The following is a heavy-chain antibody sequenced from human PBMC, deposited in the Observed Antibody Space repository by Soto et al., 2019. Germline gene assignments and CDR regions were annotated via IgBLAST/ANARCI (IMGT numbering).Heavy chain of an antibody. CDR2: IYYSGST. CDR3: ARLGVGYCSSTSCYGGVDY. D-gene: IGHD2-2*01. V-gene: IGHV4-39*01. CDR1: GGSISSSSYY. J-gene: IGHJ4*02. Sequence: QLQLQESGPGLVKPSETLSLTCTVSGGSISSSSYYWGWIRQPPGKGLEWIGSIYYSGSTYYNPSLKSRVTISVDTSKNQFSLMLSSVTAADTAVYYCARLGVGYCSSTSCYGGVDYWGQGTLVTVSS.